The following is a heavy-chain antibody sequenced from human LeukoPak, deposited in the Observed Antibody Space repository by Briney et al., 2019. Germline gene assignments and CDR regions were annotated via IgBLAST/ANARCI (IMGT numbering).Heavy chain of an antibody. Sequence: SETLSLTCTVSGGSITTYYWSWIRQPPGKGPEWIGYLYYSGSTNYNPSLKSRVTTSVDTSENQFTLNLSSVTAADTAVYFCARGGNWGSYFDYWGQGTLVTVSS. D-gene: IGHD3-16*01. CDR3: ARGGNWGSYFDY. CDR1: GGSITTYY. CDR2: LYYSGST. V-gene: IGHV4-59*01. J-gene: IGHJ4*02.